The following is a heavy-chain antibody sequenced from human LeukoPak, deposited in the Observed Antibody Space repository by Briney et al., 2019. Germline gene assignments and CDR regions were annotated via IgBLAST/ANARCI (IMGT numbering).Heavy chain of an antibody. J-gene: IGHJ4*02. CDR3: AKDADIVATSPVDY. CDR2: ISGSGGST. CDR1: GFTFSSYA. D-gene: IGHD5-12*01. Sequence: AGGSLRLSCAASGFTFSSYAMSWVRQAPGKGLEWVSTISGSGGSTYYADSVKGRFTISRDNSKNTLYLQMNSLRAEDTAVYYCAKDADIVATSPVDYWGQGTLVTVSS. V-gene: IGHV3-23*01.